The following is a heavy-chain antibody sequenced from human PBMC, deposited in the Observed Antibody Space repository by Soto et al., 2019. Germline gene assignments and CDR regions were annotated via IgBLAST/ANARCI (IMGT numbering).Heavy chain of an antibody. CDR3: VHSRCGGDCLQSYSSHYYYGMDI. V-gene: IGHV2-5*02. CDR2: IYWDGDR. J-gene: IGHJ6*02. Sequence: QITLKESGPTLVKPTQTLTLTCTFSGFSLSTGGMGVGWIRQPPGKALEWLALIYWDGDRRYMPSLMSRLTIAKDTSKNQVVLTMTNMDPVDTATYYCVHSRCGGDCLQSYSSHYYYGMDIWGQGTTVTVSS. CDR1: GFSLSTGGMG. D-gene: IGHD2-21*02.